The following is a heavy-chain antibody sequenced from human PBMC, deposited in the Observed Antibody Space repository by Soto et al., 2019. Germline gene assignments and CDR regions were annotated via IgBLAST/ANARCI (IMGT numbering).Heavy chain of an antibody. J-gene: IGHJ4*02. CDR2: VSLTGDRT. V-gene: IGHV3-23*01. CDR3: ARGGGYCTPTSCAIDS. Sequence: EVQLLESGGGLVQPGGSLRLSCVASRFSFSSYEMSCVRQAAGKGLEWVSRVSLTGDRTNYAGSVKGRFTVSRDNFKNTVYLEMDSLRPEDTAIYYCARGGGYCTPTSCAIDSWGRGTPVTVSS. D-gene: IGHD2-8*01. CDR1: RFSFSSYE.